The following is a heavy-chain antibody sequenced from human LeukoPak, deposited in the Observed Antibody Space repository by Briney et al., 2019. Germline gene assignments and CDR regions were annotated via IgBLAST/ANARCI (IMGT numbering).Heavy chain of an antibody. CDR3: ARTRYYYDSSGYYWGVYYFDY. CDR1: GYSISSGYY. Sequence: SETLSLTCAVSGYSISSGYYWGWIRQPPGKGLEWIGSIYHSGSTYYNPPLKSRVTISVDTSKNQFSLKLSSVTAADTAVYYCARTRYYYDSSGYYWGVYYFDYWGQGTLVTVSS. J-gene: IGHJ4*02. V-gene: IGHV4-38-2*01. D-gene: IGHD3-22*01. CDR2: IYHSGST.